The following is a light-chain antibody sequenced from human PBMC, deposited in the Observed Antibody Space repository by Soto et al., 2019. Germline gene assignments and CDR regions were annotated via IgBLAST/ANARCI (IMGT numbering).Light chain of an antibody. Sequence: PGERATLSCRASQRVSSTYFAWYRQKPGQPPRLLIYGASKRATGVPDRVSGSGSGTDFSLTINRLEPEDFAVYYCQHYASSPPGFTFGPGTTVDIK. CDR2: GAS. CDR1: QRVSSTY. V-gene: IGKV3-20*01. CDR3: QHYASSPPGFT. J-gene: IGKJ3*01.